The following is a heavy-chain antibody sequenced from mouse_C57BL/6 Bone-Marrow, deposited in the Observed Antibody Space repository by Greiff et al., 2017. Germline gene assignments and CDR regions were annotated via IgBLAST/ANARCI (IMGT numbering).Heavy chain of an antibody. CDR2: IYPGDGDT. D-gene: IGHD1-1*01. CDR1: GYAFSSSW. V-gene: IGHV1-82*01. J-gene: IGHJ1*03. Sequence: QVQLQQSGPELVKPGASVKISCKASGYAFSSSWMNWVKQRPGQGLEWIGRIYPGDGDTNYNGKFKGKATLTADKSSSTAYMQLSSLTSEDSAVYFCAIYYYGSSYEWYFDVWGTGTTVTVSS. CDR3: AIYYYGSSYEWYFDV.